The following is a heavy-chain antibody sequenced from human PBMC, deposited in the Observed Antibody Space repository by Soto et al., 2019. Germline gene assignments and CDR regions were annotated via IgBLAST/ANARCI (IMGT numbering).Heavy chain of an antibody. CDR2: ISLNSGNI. D-gene: IGHD4-4*01. CDR1: GFTFDEYA. V-gene: IGHV3-9*01. J-gene: IGHJ4*02. CDR3: AKDIGHQIQLDY. Sequence: GGSLRLSCAASGFTFDEYAMYWVRQAPGKGLEWVAGISLNSGNIGYADSVKGRFTISRDNAKNSLYLQMNSLRAEDTALYYCAKDIGHQIQLDYWGQGTPVTLSS.